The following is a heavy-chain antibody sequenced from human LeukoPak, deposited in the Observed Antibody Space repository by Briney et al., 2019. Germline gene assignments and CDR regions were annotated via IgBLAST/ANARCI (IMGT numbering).Heavy chain of an antibody. J-gene: IGHJ4*02. CDR3: ARGGSGWYVGGSFDY. CDR1: GYTFTSYD. D-gene: IGHD6-19*01. CDR2: FDPEDGET. Sequence: ASVKVSCKASGYTFTSYDINWVRQATGQGLEWMGGFDPEDGETIYAQKFQGRVTMTEDTSTDTAYMELSSLRSEDTAVYYCARGGSGWYVGGSFDYWGQGTLVTVSS. V-gene: IGHV1-24*01.